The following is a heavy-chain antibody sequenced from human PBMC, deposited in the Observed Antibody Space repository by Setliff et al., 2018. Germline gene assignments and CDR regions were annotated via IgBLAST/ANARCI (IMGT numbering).Heavy chain of an antibody. CDR3: ARFGGSCSSSSCYASDL. CDR1: GYTFSTYG. CDR2: IITNTGKT. V-gene: IGHV1-18*01. J-gene: IGHJ3*01. Sequence: ASVKVSCKASGYTFSTYGLHWVRQAPGQGPEWMGMIITNTGKTSYAQKFQGRVTMTADTSTGTGYMELRSLRSDDTAVYFCARFGGSCSSSSCYASDLWGQGTMVTVSS. D-gene: IGHD2-2*01.